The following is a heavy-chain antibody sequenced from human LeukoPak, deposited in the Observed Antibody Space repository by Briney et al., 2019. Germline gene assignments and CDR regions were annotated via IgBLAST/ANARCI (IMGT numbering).Heavy chain of an antibody. J-gene: IGHJ4*02. D-gene: IGHD3-22*01. CDR2: ISGSGGST. CDR1: GFTFSSYA. V-gene: IGHV3-23*01. CDR3: AKPDYYYDSSGYYGY. Sequence: PGGSLRLSCAASGFTFSSYAMSWVRQAPGKGLEWVSAISGSGGSTYYADSVKGRFTISRDNSKNTLYLQMNSLRAEDTAVYYCAKPDYYYDSSGYYGYWGQGTLVTVSS.